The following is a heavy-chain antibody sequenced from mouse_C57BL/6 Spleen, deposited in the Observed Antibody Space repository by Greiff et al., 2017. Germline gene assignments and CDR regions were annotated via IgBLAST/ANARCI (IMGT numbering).Heavy chain of an antibody. Sequence: EVKVEESGGGLVQPGGSMKLSCVASGFTFSNYWMNWVRQSPEKGLEWVAQIRLKSVNYATHYAESVKGRFTISRDDSKSSVYLQMNNLRAEDTGIYYCTAGTWYFDVWGTGTTVTVSS. CDR2: IRLKSVNYAT. D-gene: IGHD4-1*01. V-gene: IGHV6-3*01. CDR3: TAGTWYFDV. J-gene: IGHJ1*03. CDR1: GFTFSNYW.